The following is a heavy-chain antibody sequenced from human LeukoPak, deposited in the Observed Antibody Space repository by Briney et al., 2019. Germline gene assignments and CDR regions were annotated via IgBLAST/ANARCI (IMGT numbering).Heavy chain of an antibody. V-gene: IGHV3-7*01. CDR1: GFSFSSYW. J-gene: IGHJ4*02. Sequence: PGGSLRLSCAASGFSFSSYWMSWVRQAPGKGLEWGANIQRDGSVQQYVDSVKGRLTTCSNNAKNSLYLQMNSLRAEDTAVYYCTRIPRGSGWSFLDFWGQGTLVTV. CDR2: IQRDGSVQ. D-gene: IGHD6-19*01. CDR3: TRIPRGSGWSFLDF.